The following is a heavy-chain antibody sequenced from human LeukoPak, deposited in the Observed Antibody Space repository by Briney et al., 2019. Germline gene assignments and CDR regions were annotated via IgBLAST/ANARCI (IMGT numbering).Heavy chain of an antibody. J-gene: IGHJ6*02. D-gene: IGHD3-16*01. CDR3: ARGRGGNYYYYYGMDV. CDR2: INPNSGGT. Sequence: ASVKVSCKASGYTFTGYYMHWARQAPGQGLEWMGWINPNSGGTNYAQKFQGRVTMTRDTSISTAYMELSRLRSDDTAVYYCARGRGGNYYYYYGMDVWGQGTTVTVSS. CDR1: GYTFTGYY. V-gene: IGHV1-2*02.